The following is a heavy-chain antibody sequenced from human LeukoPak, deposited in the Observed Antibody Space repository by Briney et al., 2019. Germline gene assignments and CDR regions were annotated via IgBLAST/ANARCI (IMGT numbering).Heavy chain of an antibody. V-gene: IGHV1-24*01. J-gene: IGHJ6*04. CDR3: ATGVRDSYYYSMDI. CDR2: FDPEDGET. CDR1: GYTLTELS. Sequence: EASVKVSCKVSGYTLTELSMRWVRQAPGKRLEWMGGFDPEDGETIYAQKFQGRVTMTEDTSTDTAYMELSSMRYEKTAVYCCATGVRDSYYYSMDIWGKGTTVTVSS. D-gene: IGHD3/OR15-3a*01.